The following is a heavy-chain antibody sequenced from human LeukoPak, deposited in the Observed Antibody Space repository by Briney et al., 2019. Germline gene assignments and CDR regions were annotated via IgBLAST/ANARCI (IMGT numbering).Heavy chain of an antibody. J-gene: IGHJ4*02. Sequence: GESLKISCEGSGNNFINYWIVWVRQMPAKGLEWMGIINPGDSDVRYSPSFQGQVTISADKSISTAYLQWSSLKASDTAMYYCARRRDFYDGVAYYYTFDYWGQGTLVTVSS. CDR1: GNNFINYW. D-gene: IGHD3-22*01. CDR2: INPGDSDV. CDR3: ARRRDFYDGVAYYYTFDY. V-gene: IGHV5-51*01.